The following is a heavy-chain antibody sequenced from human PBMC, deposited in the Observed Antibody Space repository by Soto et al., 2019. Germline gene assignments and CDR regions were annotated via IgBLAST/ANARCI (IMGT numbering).Heavy chain of an antibody. D-gene: IGHD2-2*01. Sequence: QVQLVQSGAEVKKPGASVKVSCKASGYTFTGNYMHWVRQAPGQGLEWMALINPTTGGTNYAQKLQGMVTVTWYTPISTAYLELSRLGADDTAIYYCARGYCSSIGCSHYFDYWGQGTLVTVSA. CDR3: ARGYCSSIGCSHYFDY. J-gene: IGHJ4*02. CDR1: GYTFTGNY. V-gene: IGHV1-2*02. CDR2: INPTTGGT.